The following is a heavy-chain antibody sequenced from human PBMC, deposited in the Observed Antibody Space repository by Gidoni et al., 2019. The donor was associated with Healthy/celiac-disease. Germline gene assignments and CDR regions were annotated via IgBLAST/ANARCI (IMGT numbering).Heavy chain of an antibody. Sequence: QVQLVAYGGGVVQPGGSLRLPCAASGLAFSSYGMHWVRQAPGKGLEWVAVIWYDGSNKYYADSVKGRFAISRDNSKNTLYLQMNSLRAEDTAVYYCTRLKRYGMDVWGQGTTVTVSS. V-gene: IGHV3-33*01. J-gene: IGHJ6*02. CDR1: GLAFSSYG. CDR2: IWYDGSNK. CDR3: TRLKRYGMDV.